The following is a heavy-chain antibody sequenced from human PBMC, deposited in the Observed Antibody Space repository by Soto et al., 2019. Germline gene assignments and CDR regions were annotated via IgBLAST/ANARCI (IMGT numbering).Heavy chain of an antibody. V-gene: IGHV3-23*01. J-gene: IGHJ5*02. CDR3: ANCPTLYAPTYNWFDP. D-gene: IGHD2-8*01. CDR2: ITSSGGST. CDR1: GFTFSSYA. Sequence: VQLLESGGGLVQPGGSLRLSCAASGFTFSSYAMSWVRQAPGKGLEWVSTITSSGGSTYYADSVRGRFTISRDNSKKTLYLQMNSLRAEDTAVYYCANCPTLYAPTYNWFDPWGQGTLVTVSS.